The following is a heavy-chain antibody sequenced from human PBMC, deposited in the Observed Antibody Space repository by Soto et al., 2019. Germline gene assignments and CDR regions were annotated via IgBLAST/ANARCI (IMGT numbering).Heavy chain of an antibody. CDR1: GVSITPYF. CDR3: ARHFDVDPSLNQYYCDL. D-gene: IGHD3-9*01. CDR2: IYASGRT. Sequence: QVQLQESGPGLVKPSETLSLRCTVSGVSITPYFWSWIRQPAGKAPEWVGHIYASGRTTYNPSLKSRVTVFVSQTQVSLRLTSVTAADTAVYYCARHFDVDPSLNQYYCDLWGRGALVTVSS. J-gene: IGHJ2*01. V-gene: IGHV4-4*07.